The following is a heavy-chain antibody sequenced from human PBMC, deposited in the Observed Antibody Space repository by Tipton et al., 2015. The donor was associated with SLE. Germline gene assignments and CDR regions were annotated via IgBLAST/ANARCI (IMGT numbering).Heavy chain of an antibody. Sequence: TLSLTCTVSGGSISSYYWNWIRQPPGKGLEWIGHIHHSGSTTYSPSLQSRVTISRDPSKNQFSLKLTSVTAAATAVYYCARDQGGVGDLDFWGQGSLVTVSS. CDR1: GGSISSYY. CDR2: IHHSGST. CDR3: ARDQGGVGDLDF. V-gene: IGHV4-59*01. J-gene: IGHJ4*02. D-gene: IGHD1-26*01.